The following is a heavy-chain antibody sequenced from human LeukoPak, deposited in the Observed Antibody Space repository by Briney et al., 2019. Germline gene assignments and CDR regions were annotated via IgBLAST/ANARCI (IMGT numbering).Heavy chain of an antibody. CDR1: GGSISSGDSY. V-gene: IGHV4-30-4*01. J-gene: IGHJ2*01. CDR2: IYYSGST. CDR3: ARDFRLLTNL. Sequence: PSETLSLTCTVSGGSISSGDSYWSWIRQPPGKGLEWIGYIYYSGSTYYNPSLKSRVTMSIDTSKNQFSLKLSSVTAADTAVYYCARDFRLLTNLWGRGTLVTVSS. D-gene: IGHD3-3*01.